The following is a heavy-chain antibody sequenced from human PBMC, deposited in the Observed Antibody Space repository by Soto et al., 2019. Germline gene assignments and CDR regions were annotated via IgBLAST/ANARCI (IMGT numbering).Heavy chain of an antibody. V-gene: IGHV1-18*01. J-gene: IGHJ5*02. CDR1: GGTFSNHA. Sequence: ASVKVSCKAPGGTFSNHAINWVRQAPGQGLEWMGWISGYTGNTKYAQNFQGRVTMTTDTSTSTAYMELRSLRSDDTAMYHCVRSDWFDPWGHGTLVTVSS. CDR3: VRSDWFDP. CDR2: ISGYTGNT.